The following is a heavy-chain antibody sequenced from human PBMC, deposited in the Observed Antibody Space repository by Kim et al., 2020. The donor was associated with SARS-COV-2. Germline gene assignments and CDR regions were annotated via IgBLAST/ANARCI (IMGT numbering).Heavy chain of an antibody. Sequence: SETLSLTCTVSGGSISSSSYYWGWIRQPLGKGLEWIGSIYYSGSTYYNPSLKSRVTISVDTSKNQFSLKLSSVTAADTAVYYCARSFGSYPENNAFDIWGQGTMVTVSS. CDR1: GGSISSSSYY. J-gene: IGHJ3*02. CDR3: ARSFGSYPENNAFDI. D-gene: IGHD3-16*02. CDR2: IYYSGST. V-gene: IGHV4-39*01.